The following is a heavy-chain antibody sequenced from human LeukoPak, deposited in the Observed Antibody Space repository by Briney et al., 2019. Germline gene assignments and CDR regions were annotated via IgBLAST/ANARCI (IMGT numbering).Heavy chain of an antibody. J-gene: IGHJ3*02. D-gene: IGHD1-26*01. CDR1: GFTFSSYG. Sequence: GGSLRLSCAASGFTFSSYGMHWVRQAPGKGLEWVAFIRYDGSNKYYADSVKGRFTISRDNSKNTLYLQMNSLRAEDTAVYYCAGSTYSGSYLDAFDIWGQGTMVTVSS. V-gene: IGHV3-30*02. CDR2: IRYDGSNK. CDR3: AGSTYSGSYLDAFDI.